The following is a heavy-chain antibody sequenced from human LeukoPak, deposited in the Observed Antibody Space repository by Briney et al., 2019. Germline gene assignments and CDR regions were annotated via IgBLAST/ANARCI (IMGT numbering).Heavy chain of an antibody. CDR3: ARDDRAARLDS. Sequence: GGSLRLSCVGSGFIFSSYGMNWVRQAPGKGLEWGSSISSGNTYINYADSVKGRFTISRDNSKKSVYLQMNSLRAEDTAVYFCARDDRAARLDSWGQGTPVTVSS. J-gene: IGHJ5*02. D-gene: IGHD6-6*01. CDR1: GFIFSSYG. CDR2: ISSGNTYI. V-gene: IGHV3-21*01.